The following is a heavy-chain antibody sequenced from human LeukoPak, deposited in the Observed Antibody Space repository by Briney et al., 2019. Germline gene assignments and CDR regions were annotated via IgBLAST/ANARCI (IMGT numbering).Heavy chain of an antibody. V-gene: IGHV1-69*13. CDR3: ASTPSSGWYEGWFDP. D-gene: IGHD6-19*01. J-gene: IGHJ5*02. Sequence: SVTVSCKASGGTFSSYAISWVRQAPGQGLEWMGGIIPIFGTANYAQKFQGRVTITADESTSTAYMELSSLRSEDTAVYYCASTPSSGWYEGWFDPWGQGTLVTVSS. CDR1: GGTFSSYA. CDR2: IIPIFGTA.